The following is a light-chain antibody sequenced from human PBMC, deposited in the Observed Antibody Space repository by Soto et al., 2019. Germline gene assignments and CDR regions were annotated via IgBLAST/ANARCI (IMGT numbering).Light chain of an antibody. V-gene: IGLV2-8*01. Sequence: QSALTQPPSASGSPGQSVTISCTGTSTDVGAYNYVSWYQQHPGKAPKLMIYEVTKRPSGVPDRFSGSKSGNTASLTVSGLQTEDEADYYCSSYTNINTRACVFGTGTKVTVL. CDR1: STDVGAYNY. CDR3: SSYTNINTRACV. CDR2: EVT. J-gene: IGLJ1*01.